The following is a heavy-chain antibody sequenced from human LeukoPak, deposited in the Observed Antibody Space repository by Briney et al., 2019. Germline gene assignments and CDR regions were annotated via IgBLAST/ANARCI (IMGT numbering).Heavy chain of an antibody. CDR1: GGSFSDYY. CDR3: ARGIRPGYYFDY. Sequence: SETLSLTCAVYGGSFSDYYWSWIRRAPGKGLEWIGEIIRRGGSNYIPSLKSRATMSIDTSNNQFSLKLRSATAADTAVYFCARGIRPGYYFDYWGQGTLVTVSS. J-gene: IGHJ4*02. D-gene: IGHD3-16*01. V-gene: IGHV4-34*01. CDR2: IIRRGGS.